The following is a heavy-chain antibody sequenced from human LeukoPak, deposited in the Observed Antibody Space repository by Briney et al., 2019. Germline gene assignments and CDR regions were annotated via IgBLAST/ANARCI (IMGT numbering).Heavy chain of an antibody. V-gene: IGHV1-3*01. D-gene: IGHD1-26*01. CDR1: GYTFSGYT. CDR2: IDADNGDT. CDR3: ARNGGATEFYFDY. Sequence: ASVKVSCKASGYTFSGYTIHWVRQAPGQRFEWMGWIDADNGDTRYSQKFQGRVTITRDTSASTAYMELSSLRSEDTAVYYCARNGGATEFYFDYWGQGTLVTVSS. J-gene: IGHJ4*02.